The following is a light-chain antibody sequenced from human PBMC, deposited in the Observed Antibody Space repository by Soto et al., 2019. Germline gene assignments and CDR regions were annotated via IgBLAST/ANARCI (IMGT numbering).Light chain of an antibody. J-gene: IGKJ1*01. CDR3: LQDHIYPWT. CDR1: QGIGND. Sequence: AIQMTQSPSSLSASVGDRVTITCRASQGIGNDLGWYQQKPGQAPKLLLNAASRLQSGVPSRFSGSASGTDFTLTISSLRPEDFATYYCLQDHIYPWTFGQGTKVDIK. V-gene: IGKV1-6*01. CDR2: AAS.